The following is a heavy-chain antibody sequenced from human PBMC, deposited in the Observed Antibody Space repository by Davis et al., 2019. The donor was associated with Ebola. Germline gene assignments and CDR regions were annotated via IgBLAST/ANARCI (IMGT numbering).Heavy chain of an antibody. CDR1: GYTFTGHY. Sequence: ASVKVSCKASGYTFTGHYIHWVRQAPGQGLEWMGWINPNNGATNYAQKFQGRVTLTWDTSISTAYMEVTKLKSDDTAVYYCARDSRGYCSPVSCPPDFDPWGQGTLVTVSS. D-gene: IGHD2-15*01. CDR2: INPNNGAT. J-gene: IGHJ5*02. CDR3: ARDSRGYCSPVSCPPDFDP. V-gene: IGHV1-2*02.